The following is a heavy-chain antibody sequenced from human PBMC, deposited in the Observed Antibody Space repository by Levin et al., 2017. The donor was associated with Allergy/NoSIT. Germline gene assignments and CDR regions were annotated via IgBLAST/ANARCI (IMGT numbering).Heavy chain of an antibody. D-gene: IGHD6-19*01. CDR3: NSAIYSSGWYSFDY. CDR1: GGSISSSNW. V-gene: IGHV4-4*02. CDR2: IYHSGST. Sequence: GSLRLSCAVSGGSISSSNWWSWVRQPPGKGLEWIGEIYHSGSTNYNPSLKSRVTISVDKSKNQFSLKLSSVTAADTAVYYCNSAIYSSGWYSFDYWGQGTLVTVSS. J-gene: IGHJ4*02.